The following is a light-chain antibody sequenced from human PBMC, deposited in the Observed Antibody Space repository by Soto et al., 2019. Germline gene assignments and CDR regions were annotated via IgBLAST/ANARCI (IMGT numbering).Light chain of an antibody. CDR3: SSYTSSSSYV. CDR2: EVS. V-gene: IGLV2-14*01. J-gene: IGLJ1*01. CDR1: SSDVGGYSY. Sequence: QSVLTQPASVSGSPGQSITISCTGTSSDVGGYSYVSWYQQHSGKAPKLMIYEVSNRPSGVSNRFSGSKSGNTASLTISGLQTEDEADYYCSSYTSSSSYVFGIGTKVTVL.